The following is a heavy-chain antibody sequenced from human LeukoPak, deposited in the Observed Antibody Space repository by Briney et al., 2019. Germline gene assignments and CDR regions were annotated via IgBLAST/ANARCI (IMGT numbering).Heavy chain of an antibody. D-gene: IGHD6-25*01. Sequence: GASVKVSCKASGYTFTSYGISWVRQAPGQGLEWMGWISAYNGNTNYAQKLQGRVTMTTDTSTSTAYMELRSVRSDDTAVYYCARGSSSSAYYYYYGMDVWGQGTTVTVSS. CDR2: ISAYNGNT. CDR3: ARGSSSSAYYYYYGMDV. J-gene: IGHJ6*02. V-gene: IGHV1-18*01. CDR1: GYTFTSYG.